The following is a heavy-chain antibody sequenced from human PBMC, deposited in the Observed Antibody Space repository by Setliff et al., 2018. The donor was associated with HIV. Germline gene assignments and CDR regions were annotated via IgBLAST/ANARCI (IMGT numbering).Heavy chain of an antibody. CDR1: GNTLTELS. D-gene: IGHD1-1*01. CDR2: FDPADGEA. CDR3: ATGPLERPAGAYYMDV. J-gene: IGHJ6*03. Sequence: VSVKVSCKVSGNTLTELSMHWVRQTPGKGLEWLGSFDPADGEAVYTEKLQGRVTMTEDTSIDTAYMELSSLRSEDTAVYYCATGPLERPAGAYYMDVWGTGTTVTV. V-gene: IGHV1-24*01.